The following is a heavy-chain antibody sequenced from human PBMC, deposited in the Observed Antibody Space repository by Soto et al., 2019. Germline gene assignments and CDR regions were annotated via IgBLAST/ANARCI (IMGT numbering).Heavy chain of an antibody. CDR3: ARDNIVSKGYGMDV. J-gene: IGHJ6*02. CDR2: IYTNGNT. CDR1: VDSSINYY. D-gene: IGHD5-12*01. V-gene: IGHV4-4*07. Sequence: SEPLPLPRTVSVDSSINYYGRWLRQPCGKGLEWIGRIYTNGNTNYNPSLKGRVTMSVNTAQNQFSLKLRSVTAADTALYYCARDNIVSKGYGMDVWGQEITVTGYS.